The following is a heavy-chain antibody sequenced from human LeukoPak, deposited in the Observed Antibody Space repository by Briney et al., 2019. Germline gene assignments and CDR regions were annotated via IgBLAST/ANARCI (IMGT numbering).Heavy chain of an antibody. CDR3: ARSYCSSTICYGGWFDP. Sequence: ASVKVSCKASGYTFTSYGISWARQAPGQGLEWMGWINPNSGGTNYAQKFQGRVTMTRDTSISTAYMELSRLRSDDTAVYYRARSYCSSTICYGGWFDPWGQGALVTVSS. CDR2: INPNSGGT. D-gene: IGHD2-2*01. J-gene: IGHJ5*02. V-gene: IGHV1-2*02. CDR1: GYTFTSYG.